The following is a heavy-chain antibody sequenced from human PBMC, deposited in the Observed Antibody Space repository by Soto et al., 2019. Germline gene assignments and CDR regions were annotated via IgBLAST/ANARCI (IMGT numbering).Heavy chain of an antibody. V-gene: IGHV1-69*01. D-gene: IGHD1-26*01. CDR2: IIPMFGTS. J-gene: IGHJ6*02. Sequence: QVQLVQSGAEVKKPGSSVKVSCTASGGTFSNYGISWVRQAPGQGLEWMGGIIPMFGTSNYAQKFQGRVTITADASTSTAYMELSSLRSEDTAVYYCARDRTSTLVDRYYSMDVWGQGTTVTVSS. CDR3: ARDRTSTLVDRYYSMDV. CDR1: GGTFSNYG.